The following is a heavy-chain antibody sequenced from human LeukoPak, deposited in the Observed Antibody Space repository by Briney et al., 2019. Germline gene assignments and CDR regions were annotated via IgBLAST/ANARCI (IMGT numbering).Heavy chain of an antibody. J-gene: IGHJ4*02. CDR3: AKWTNYYDSSGYFDY. Sequence: GGSLRLSCAASGFTFDDYAMHWVRQAPGKGLEWVSGISWNSGSIGYADSVKGRFTISRDNAKNSLYLQMNSLRAEDTALYYCAKWTNYYDSSGYFDYWGQGTLVTVSS. D-gene: IGHD3-22*01. V-gene: IGHV3-9*01. CDR2: ISWNSGSI. CDR1: GFTFDDYA.